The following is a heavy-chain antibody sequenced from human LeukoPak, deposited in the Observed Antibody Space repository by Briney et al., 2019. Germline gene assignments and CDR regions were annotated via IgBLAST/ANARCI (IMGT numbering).Heavy chain of an antibody. CDR1: GYTFTSYA. V-gene: IGHV7-4-1*02. CDR2: INTNTGNP. CDR3: ARKSQLGYCSSTSCYYYYGMDV. Sequence: APVKVSCKASGYTFTSYAMNWVRQAPGQGLEWMGWINTNTGNPTYAQGFTGRFVFSLDTSVSTAYLQISSLKAEDTAVYYCARKSQLGYCSSTSCYYYYGMDVWGQGTTVTVSS. J-gene: IGHJ6*02. D-gene: IGHD2-2*01.